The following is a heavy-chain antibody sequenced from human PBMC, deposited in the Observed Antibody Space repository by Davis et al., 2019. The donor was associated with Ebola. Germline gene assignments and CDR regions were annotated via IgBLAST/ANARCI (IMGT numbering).Heavy chain of an antibody. CDR2: ISWNSGSI. J-gene: IGHJ6*01. Sequence: SLKISCAASGFTFDDYAMHWVRQAPGKGLEWVSGISWNSGSIGYAHSVKGRFTISRDNAKNSLYLQMNSLHQGPIGLPPGTLLQEHLWG. V-gene: IGHV3-9*01. CDR1: GFTFDDYA. CDR3: TLLQEHL.